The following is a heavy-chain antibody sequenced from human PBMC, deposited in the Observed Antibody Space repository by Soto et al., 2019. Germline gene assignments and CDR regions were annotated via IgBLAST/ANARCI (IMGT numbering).Heavy chain of an antibody. V-gene: IGHV1-69*01. CDR1: GGTFSSYA. J-gene: IGHJ6*02. D-gene: IGHD1-26*01. CDR3: ARDGAAILGAYYYGMDV. CDR2: IIPIFGTA. Sequence: QVQLVQSGAEVKKPGSSVKVSCKASGGTFSSYATTWVRQAPGQGLEWMGGIIPIFGTANYAQKFQGRVTITADESTSTAYMELSSLRSEDAAVYYCARDGAAILGAYYYGMDVWGQGTTVTVAS.